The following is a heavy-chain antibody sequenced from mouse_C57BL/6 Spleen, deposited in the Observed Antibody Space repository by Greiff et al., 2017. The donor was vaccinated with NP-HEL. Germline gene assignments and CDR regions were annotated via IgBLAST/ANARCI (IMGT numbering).Heavy chain of an antibody. J-gene: IGHJ3*01. D-gene: IGHD1-1*01. CDR3: ARDGYYGSRFAY. CDR2: IYPGDGDT. CDR1: GYAFSSYW. V-gene: IGHV1-80*01. Sequence: QVQLQESGAELVKPGASVKISCKASGYAFSSYWMNWVKQRPGKGLEWIGQIYPGDGDTNYNGKFKGKATLTADKSSSTAYMQLSSLTSEDSAVYFCARDGYYGSRFAYWGQGTLVTVSA.